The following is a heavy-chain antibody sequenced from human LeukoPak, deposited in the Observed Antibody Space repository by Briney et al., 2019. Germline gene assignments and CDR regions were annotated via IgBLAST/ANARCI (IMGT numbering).Heavy chain of an antibody. Sequence: GGSLRLSCAASGFTFSSSPMNWVRQAPGKGLEWVSYISSSSTIYYADSVKGRFTISRDNAKDSLYLQMNSLRVEDTAVYYCARSGDYWGQGTLVTVSS. V-gene: IGHV3-48*01. CDR1: GFTFSSSP. CDR2: ISSSSTI. CDR3: ARSGDY. J-gene: IGHJ4*02.